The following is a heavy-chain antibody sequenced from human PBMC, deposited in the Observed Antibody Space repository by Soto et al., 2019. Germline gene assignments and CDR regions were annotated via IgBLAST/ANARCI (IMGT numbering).Heavy chain of an antibody. CDR3: ARDQYCGGDCYSPRYYYYYGMDV. V-gene: IGHV4-31*03. J-gene: IGHJ6*02. D-gene: IGHD2-21*02. CDR2: IYYSGST. Sequence: SETLSLTYTVSGGSISSGGYYWSWIRQHPGKGLEWIGYIYYSGSTYYNPSLKSRVTISVDTSKNQFSLKLSSVTAADTAVYYCARDQYCGGDCYSPRYYYYYGMDVWGQGTTVT. CDR1: GGSISSGGYY.